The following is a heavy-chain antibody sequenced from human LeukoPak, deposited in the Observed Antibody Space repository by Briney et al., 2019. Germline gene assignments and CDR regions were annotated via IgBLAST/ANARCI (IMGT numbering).Heavy chain of an antibody. V-gene: IGHV3-23*01. CDR3: AKAQTLVLIDY. CDR1: GFTFSSYA. Sequence: PGGSLRLPGAASGFTFSSYAMSWVRQPPGKGLEWVSAISGSGGSTYYADSVKGRFTISRDNSKNTLYLQMNSLRAEDTAVYYCAKAQTLVLIDYWGQGTLVTVSS. CDR2: ISGSGGST. D-gene: IGHD3-10*01. J-gene: IGHJ4*02.